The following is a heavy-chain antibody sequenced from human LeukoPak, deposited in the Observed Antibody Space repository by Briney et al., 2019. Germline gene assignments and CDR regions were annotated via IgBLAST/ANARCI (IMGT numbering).Heavy chain of an antibody. J-gene: IGHJ4*02. Sequence: GGSLRLSCAASGSTFSTYEMNWVRQAPGKGLEWVSVISGSGGTTHYADSVKGRLTISRDNSKNTVFLQMNSLRAEDTAVYYCATDYYDRSGDYTVDYWGQGTLVTVSS. CDR2: ISGSGGTT. CDR3: ATDYYDRSGDYTVDY. D-gene: IGHD3-22*01. CDR1: GSTFSTYE. V-gene: IGHV3-23*01.